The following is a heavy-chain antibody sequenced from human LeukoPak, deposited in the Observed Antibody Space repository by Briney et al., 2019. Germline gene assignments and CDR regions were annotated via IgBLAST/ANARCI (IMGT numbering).Heavy chain of an antibody. J-gene: IGHJ4*02. Sequence: ASVKVSCKASGYTFTGYYMHWVRQAPGQGLEWTGWINPNSGGTNYAQKFQGRVTMTRDTSISTAYMELSRLRSDDTAVYYCAREVAVAGNNFDCWGQGTLVTVSS. CDR3: AREVAVAGNNFDC. D-gene: IGHD6-19*01. V-gene: IGHV1-2*02. CDR2: INPNSGGT. CDR1: GYTFTGYY.